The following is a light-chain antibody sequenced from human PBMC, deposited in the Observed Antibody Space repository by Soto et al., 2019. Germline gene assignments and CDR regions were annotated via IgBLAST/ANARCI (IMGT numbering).Light chain of an antibody. CDR3: QQYHNWPA. CDR1: QSVSSS. V-gene: IGKV3-15*01. Sequence: EIVMTHSPATLSVSPCERATLSCRASQSVSSSLAWYQQKPGQAPRLLIYDASNRATGVPARFSGSGSGTEFTLTISSLQSEDFAVYFCQQYHNWPAFGQGTKVDIK. J-gene: IGKJ1*01. CDR2: DAS.